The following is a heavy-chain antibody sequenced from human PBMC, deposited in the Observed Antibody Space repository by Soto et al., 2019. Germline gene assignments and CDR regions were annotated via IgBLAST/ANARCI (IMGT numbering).Heavy chain of an antibody. CDR3: ARALYDFWSGYLDYYYYYMDV. J-gene: IGHJ6*03. CDR1: GGSISSYY. CDR2: IYYSGST. D-gene: IGHD3-3*01. V-gene: IGHV4-59*01. Sequence: QVQLQESGPGLVKPSETLSLTCTVSGGSISSYYWSWIRQPPGKGLEWIGYIYYSGSTNYNPSLKSRVTISVDTSKNQFSLKLSSVTAADTAVYYCARALYDFWSGYLDYYYYYMDVWGKGTTVTVSS.